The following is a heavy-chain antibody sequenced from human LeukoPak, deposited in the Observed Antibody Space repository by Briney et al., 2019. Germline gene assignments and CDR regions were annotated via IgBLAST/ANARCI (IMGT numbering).Heavy chain of an antibody. CDR1: RFTFSSHG. D-gene: IGHD6-13*01. V-gene: IGHV3-33*01. CDR3: AGLARILAAGTPWGYY. Sequence: GGSLRLSCVASRFTFSSHGTHWYSQAPGKGLEWVAVIWYDGSNKYYADSVKGRFTISRDNSKNTLYLQMNSLRAEDTAVYYCAGLARILAAGTPWGYYWRQGSLVTVSS. J-gene: IGHJ4*02. CDR2: IWYDGSNK.